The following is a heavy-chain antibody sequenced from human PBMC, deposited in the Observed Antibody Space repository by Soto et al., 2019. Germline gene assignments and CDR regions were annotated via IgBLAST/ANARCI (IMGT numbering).Heavy chain of an antibody. Sequence: PSETLSLTCTVSGGSISSYYWSWIRQPPGKGLEWIGYIYYSGSTNYNPSLKSRVTISVDTSKNTLYLQMNSLRAEDTAVYYCAKDPQQLIVYFDYWGQGTQVTVSS. V-gene: IGHV4-59*12. CDR2: IYYSGST. CDR3: AKDPQQLIVYFDY. CDR1: GGSISSYY. D-gene: IGHD6-13*01. J-gene: IGHJ4*02.